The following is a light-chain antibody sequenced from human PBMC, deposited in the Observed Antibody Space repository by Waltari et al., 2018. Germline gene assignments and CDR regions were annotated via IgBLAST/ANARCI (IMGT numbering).Light chain of an antibody. CDR1: QSIRSY. CDR3: QQRNDWPLT. J-gene: IGKJ4*01. Sequence: EIVLTQSPATLSLSPGERATLSCRASQSIRSYLAWYQQKPGQAPRLLIDDASNRATGVPARFIGSGSVTDFTLTISSLESEDFAFYYCQQRNDWPLTFGGGTKVEIK. CDR2: DAS. V-gene: IGKV3-11*01.